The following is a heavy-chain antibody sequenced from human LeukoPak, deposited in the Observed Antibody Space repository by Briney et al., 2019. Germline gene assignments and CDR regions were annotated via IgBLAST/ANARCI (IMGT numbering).Heavy chain of an antibody. Sequence: ASVKVSCKASGYTFTGYYMHWVRQAPGQGLEWMGWINPNSGGTNYAQKFQGRVTMTRDTSISTAYMELSRLRSDDTAVYYCARTLRIAAAGMGFDYWGQGTLVTVSS. D-gene: IGHD6-13*01. J-gene: IGHJ4*02. CDR2: INPNSGGT. CDR3: ARTLRIAAAGMGFDY. CDR1: GYTFTGYY. V-gene: IGHV1-2*02.